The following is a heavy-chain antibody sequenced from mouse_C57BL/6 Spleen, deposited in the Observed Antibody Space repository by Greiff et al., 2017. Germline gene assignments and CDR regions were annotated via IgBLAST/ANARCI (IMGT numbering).Heavy chain of an antibody. J-gene: IGHJ3*01. V-gene: IGHV1-69*01. CDR1: GYTFTSYW. D-gene: IGHD2-2*01. CDR3: ARGVGGYDAWFAY. CDR2: IDPSDSYT. Sequence: QVQLQQPGAELVMPGASVKLSCKASGYTFTSYWMHWVKQRPGQGLEWIGEIDPSDSYTNYNQKFKGKSTLTVDKSSSTAYMQLSSLTSEDSAVYYGARGVGGYDAWFAYWGQGTLVTVSA.